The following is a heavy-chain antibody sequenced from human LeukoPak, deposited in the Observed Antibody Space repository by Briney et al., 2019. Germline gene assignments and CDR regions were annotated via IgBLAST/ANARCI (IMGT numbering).Heavy chain of an antibody. D-gene: IGHD6-13*01. Sequence: GGSLRLSCEASGFNFDEYAMHWVRQAPGKGLEWVSGISWNSGSTHYADSVKGRFTISRDNSKNSLYLQMNSLRTEDTALYYCAKGLSSSWIDYWGQGTLVTVSS. V-gene: IGHV3-43*02. J-gene: IGHJ4*02. CDR1: GFNFDEYA. CDR3: AKGLSSSWIDY. CDR2: ISWNSGST.